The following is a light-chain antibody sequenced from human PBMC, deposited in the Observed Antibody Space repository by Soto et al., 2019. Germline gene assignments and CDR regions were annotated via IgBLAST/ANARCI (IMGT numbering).Light chain of an antibody. CDR1: SSDVGGYNY. J-gene: IGLJ3*02. Sequence: QSALTQPPSASGSPGQSVTISCTGTSSDVGGYNYVSWYQQHPGKAPKLMIYEVSKRPSGVPDRFSGSKSGNTASLTVSGVQAEDEADYYRSSYAGSNNLGVFGGGTKLTVL. CDR3: SSYAGSNNLGV. V-gene: IGLV2-8*01. CDR2: EVS.